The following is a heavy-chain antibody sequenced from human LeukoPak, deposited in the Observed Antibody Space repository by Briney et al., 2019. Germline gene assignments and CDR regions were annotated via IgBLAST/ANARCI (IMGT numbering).Heavy chain of an antibody. CDR2: IWYDGSNN. J-gene: IGHJ6*03. CDR3: ARDDRSGYYDSSGYYFHYYYYMDV. V-gene: IGHV3-33*01. CDR1: GFTFSSYG. D-gene: IGHD3-22*01. Sequence: PGGSLRLSCAASGFTFSSYGMHWVRQAPGKGLEWVAVIWYDGSNNYYADSVKGRFTISRDNSKNTLYLQMNSLRAEDTAVYYCARDDRSGYYDSSGYYFHYYYYMDVWGKGTAVTVSS.